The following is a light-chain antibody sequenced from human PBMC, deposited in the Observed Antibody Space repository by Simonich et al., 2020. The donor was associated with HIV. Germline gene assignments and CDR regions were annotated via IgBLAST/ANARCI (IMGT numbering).Light chain of an antibody. V-gene: IGKV1-39*01. Sequence: DIQMTQSPSSLSSSVGDRVTITCRASQTMSSYLNWYQQKPGQAPKLLIYAASSLKSGVPSRFSGSGSGTDFTLTISSLQPEDFATYYCQRSYSIPYIFGQGTKLEIK. CDR1: QTMSSY. CDR2: AAS. J-gene: IGKJ2*01. CDR3: QRSYSIPYI.